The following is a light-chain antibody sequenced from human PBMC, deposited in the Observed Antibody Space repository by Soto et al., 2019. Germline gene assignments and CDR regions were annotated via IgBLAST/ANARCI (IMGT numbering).Light chain of an antibody. CDR3: QQYGSSPYT. J-gene: IGKJ2*01. Sequence: EIVLTQSPGTLSLSPGERATLSCRASQSVSSSYLAWYQQKPGQAPRRLIYGASNRATGIPARFSGSGSGTDFTLTISRLESEDFAVYYCQQYGSSPYTFGQGTKLEIK. CDR1: QSVSSSY. V-gene: IGKV3-20*01. CDR2: GAS.